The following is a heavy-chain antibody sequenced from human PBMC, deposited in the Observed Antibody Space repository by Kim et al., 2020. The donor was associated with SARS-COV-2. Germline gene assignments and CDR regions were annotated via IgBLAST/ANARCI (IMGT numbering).Heavy chain of an antibody. CDR2: IIPIFGTA. CDR3: ARSTNGGGLVPAAIPSWFDP. Sequence: SVKVSCKASGGTFSSYAISWVRQAPGQGLEWMGGIIPIFGTANYAQKFQGRVTITADESTSTAYMELSSLRSEDTAVYYCARSTNGGGLVPAAIPSWFDPWGQGTLVTVSS. J-gene: IGHJ5*02. CDR1: GGTFSSYA. V-gene: IGHV1-69*13. D-gene: IGHD2-2*02.